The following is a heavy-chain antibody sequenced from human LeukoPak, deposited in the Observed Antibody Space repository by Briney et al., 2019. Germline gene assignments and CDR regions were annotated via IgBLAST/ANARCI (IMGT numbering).Heavy chain of an antibody. Sequence: GGSLRLSCAASGFTFSSYSMNWVRQAPGKGLEWVSSISSSSSYIYYADSVKGRFTISRDNAQNSLYLQMSCLRAEDTAVYYCARDRGIDYWGQGALVTVSS. CDR2: ISSSSSYI. CDR3: ARDRGIDY. V-gene: IGHV3-21*01. J-gene: IGHJ4*02. CDR1: GFTFSSYS. D-gene: IGHD1-26*01.